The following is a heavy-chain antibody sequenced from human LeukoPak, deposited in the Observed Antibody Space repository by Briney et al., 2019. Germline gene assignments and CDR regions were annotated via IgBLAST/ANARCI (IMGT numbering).Heavy chain of an antibody. V-gene: IGHV3-7*01. CDR1: GFNLNSYL. D-gene: IGHD1-14*01. J-gene: IGHJ3*01. CDR2: IKKDGSEE. Sequence: QPGGSPRLSCAASGFNLNSYLMSWVRQAPGRGLEWVANIKKDGSEENYLDSVKGRFTVSRDNAKNSLYLQMSSLRGEDTAIYYCARSNPNRNALDLWGQGTMVTISS. CDR3: ARSNPNRNALDL.